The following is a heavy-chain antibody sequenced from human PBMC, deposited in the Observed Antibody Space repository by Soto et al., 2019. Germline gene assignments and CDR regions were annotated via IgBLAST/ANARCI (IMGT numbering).Heavy chain of an antibody. CDR1: GFSLSNARMG. J-gene: IGHJ6*02. CDR3: ARKYGDYYYGMDV. Sequence: GSGPTLVNPTETLTLTCTVSGFSLSNARMGVSWIRQPPGKALEWLAHIFSNDEKSYSTSLKSRLTISKDTSKSQVVLTMTNMDPVDTATYYCARKYGDYYYGMDVWGQGTTVTVSS. V-gene: IGHV2-26*01. CDR2: IFSNDEK. D-gene: IGHD4-17*01.